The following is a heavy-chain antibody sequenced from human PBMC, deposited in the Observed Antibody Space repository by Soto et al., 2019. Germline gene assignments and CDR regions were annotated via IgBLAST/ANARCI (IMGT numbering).Heavy chain of an antibody. Sequence: SSVKFSCNASVGPFSIYSISWVRQAPGQWLEWMGGIIPIFGTANYAQNFQGRVTITADESTSTAYMELSSLRSEDTAVYYCARDRSPTYGSGSSSFDYWGQGTLVTVSS. D-gene: IGHD3-10*01. CDR1: VGPFSIYS. V-gene: IGHV1-69*13. J-gene: IGHJ4*02. CDR3: ARDRSPTYGSGSSSFDY. CDR2: IIPIFGTA.